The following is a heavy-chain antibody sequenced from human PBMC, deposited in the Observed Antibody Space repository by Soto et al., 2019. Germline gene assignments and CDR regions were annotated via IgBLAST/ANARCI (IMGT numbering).Heavy chain of an antibody. J-gene: IGHJ6*02. V-gene: IGHV4-4*07. D-gene: IGHD2-8*01. Sequence: QVSLQASGPGLLKSSETLSLTCTVSNDSFTSYYWSWIRQSAGRGLEWIGRVHVTGNIHYNPSLRSRVTMSSDPSSSQFFLRLTSVTAADTAVYYCARDAKFSLSWYYYQGIDVWGPGTTVNVTS. CDR2: VHVTGNI. CDR1: NDSFTSYY. CDR3: ARDAKFSLSWYYYQGIDV.